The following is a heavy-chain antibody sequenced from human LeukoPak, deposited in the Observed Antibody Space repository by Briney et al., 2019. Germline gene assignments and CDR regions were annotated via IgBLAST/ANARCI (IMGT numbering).Heavy chain of an antibody. Sequence: SVKVSCKASGFTFTSSAVQWVRQARGQRLEWIGWIVVGSGNTNYAQKFQERVTITRDTSASTAYMELSSLRPEDTAVYYCAADAGGYRMDVWGQGTTVTVSS. J-gene: IGHJ6*02. CDR3: AADAGGYRMDV. CDR1: GFTFTSSA. V-gene: IGHV1-58*01. D-gene: IGHD3-16*02. CDR2: IVVGSGNT.